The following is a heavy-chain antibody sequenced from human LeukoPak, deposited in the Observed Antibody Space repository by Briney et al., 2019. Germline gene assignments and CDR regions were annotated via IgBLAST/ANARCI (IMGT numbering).Heavy chain of an antibody. CDR1: GGSINNFY. Sequence: SETLSLTCTVSGGSINNFYWNWIRQPAGKGLEWIGRIYDSGSTHYNPSLKSRVTMSVDTSKNLFSLKLSSVTAADTAVYYCARQIPETFDYWGQGILVTVSS. J-gene: IGHJ4*02. CDR3: ARQIPETFDY. D-gene: IGHD2-2*02. V-gene: IGHV4-4*07. CDR2: IYDSGST.